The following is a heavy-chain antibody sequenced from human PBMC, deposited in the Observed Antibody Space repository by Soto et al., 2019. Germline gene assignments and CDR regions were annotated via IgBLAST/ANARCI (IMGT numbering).Heavy chain of an antibody. V-gene: IGHV3-7*01. CDR3: AREDTPGMTRTAFDS. Sequence: WWSLRLSCSASLLSFSTYWMTWFRQAPGKGLKWVASIKQDGSETHYVDSVKGRFTISRDNAKNSLYLQMNSLRAEDTAVYYCAREDTPGMTRTAFDSWGQGALVTVSS. D-gene: IGHD1-7*01. CDR1: LLSFSTYW. CDR2: IKQDGSET. J-gene: IGHJ4*02.